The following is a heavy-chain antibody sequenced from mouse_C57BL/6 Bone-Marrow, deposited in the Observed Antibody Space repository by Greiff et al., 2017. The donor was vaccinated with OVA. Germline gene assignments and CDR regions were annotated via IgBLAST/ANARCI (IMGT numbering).Heavy chain of an antibody. CDR3: ARPYYYGSSYGAMDY. J-gene: IGHJ4*01. CDR2: ISSGGSYT. V-gene: IGHV5-6*01. Sequence: EVHLVESGGDLVKPGGSLKLSCAASGFTFSSYGMSWVRQTPDKRLEWVATISSGGSYTYYPDSVKGRFTISRDNAKNTLYLQMSSLKSEDTAMYYCARPYYYGSSYGAMDYWGQGTSVTVSS. D-gene: IGHD1-1*01. CDR1: GFTFSSYG.